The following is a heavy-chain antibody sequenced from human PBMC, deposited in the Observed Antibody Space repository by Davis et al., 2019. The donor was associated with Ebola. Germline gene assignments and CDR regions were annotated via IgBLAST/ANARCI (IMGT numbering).Heavy chain of an antibody. CDR2: LKSKTDGGTT. CDR3: TTFHHSSGWYLYYYGMDV. CDR1: GFTFSNAW. V-gene: IGHV3-15*07. D-gene: IGHD6-19*01. Sequence: GESLKISCAASGFTFSNAWMNWVRQAPGKGLEWVGRLKSKTDGGTTDYAAPVKGRFTISRDDSKNTLYLQMNSLKTEDTAVYYCTTFHHSSGWYLYYYGMDVWGQGTTVTVSS. J-gene: IGHJ6*02.